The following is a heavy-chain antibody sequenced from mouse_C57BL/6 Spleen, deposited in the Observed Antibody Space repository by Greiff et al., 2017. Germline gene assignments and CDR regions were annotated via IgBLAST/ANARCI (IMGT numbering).Heavy chain of an antibody. D-gene: IGHD2-1*01. CDR1: GYTFTDYE. CDR2: IDPETGGT. J-gene: IGHJ2*01. V-gene: IGHV1-15*01. Sequence: QVQLQQSGAELVRPGASVTLSCKASGYTFTDYEMHWVKQTPVHGLEWIGAIDPETGGTAYNQKFKGKAILTADKSSSTAYMELRSLTSEDSAVYYCTRTRIYYGNYDWGQGTTLTVSS. CDR3: TRTRIYYGNYD.